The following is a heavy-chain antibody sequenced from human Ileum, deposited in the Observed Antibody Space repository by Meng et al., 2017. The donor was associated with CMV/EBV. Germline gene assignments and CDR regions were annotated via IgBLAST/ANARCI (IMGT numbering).Heavy chain of an antibody. CDR1: GFTFSGYA. Sequence: EVQLWESGGGLVQPGGSMRLSCAASGFTFSGYAMGWVRQAPGKGLEWVSSISGSGITTYYADSVKGRFTISRDNSRDTLYLDMNSLRAEDTALYYCAKDQGFSAASGGDQGTLVTVSS. CDR2: ISGSGITT. D-gene: IGHD6-13*01. CDR3: AKDQGFSAASG. V-gene: IGHV3-23*01. J-gene: IGHJ4*02.